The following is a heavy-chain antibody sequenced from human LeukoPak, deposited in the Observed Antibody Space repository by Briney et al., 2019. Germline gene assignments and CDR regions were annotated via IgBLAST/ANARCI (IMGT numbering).Heavy chain of an antibody. CDR2: IHYSGST. V-gene: IGHV4-59*01. CDR1: GGSINSYY. D-gene: IGHD3-22*01. CDR3: ARVRDRSSYFYDFDY. Sequence: PSETLSLTCTVSGGSINSYYWSWIRQPPGKGLERIGCIHYSGSTNYNPSLKSRVTISVDTSKNQFSLRLSSVTAADTAVYYCARVRDRSSYFYDFDYWGQGTLVTVSS. J-gene: IGHJ4*02.